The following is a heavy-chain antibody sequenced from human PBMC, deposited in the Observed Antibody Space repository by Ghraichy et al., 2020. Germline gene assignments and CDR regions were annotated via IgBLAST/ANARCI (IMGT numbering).Heavy chain of an antibody. Sequence: SETLSLTCAVYGGSFSGYYWSWIRQPPGKGLEWIGEINHSGSTNYNPSLKSRVTISVDTSKNQFSLKLSSVTAADTAVYYCARLGYFRGVINWGQGTLVTVSS. CDR3: ARLGYFRGVIN. D-gene: IGHD3-10*02. CDR2: INHSGST. V-gene: IGHV4-34*01. J-gene: IGHJ4*02. CDR1: GGSFSGYY.